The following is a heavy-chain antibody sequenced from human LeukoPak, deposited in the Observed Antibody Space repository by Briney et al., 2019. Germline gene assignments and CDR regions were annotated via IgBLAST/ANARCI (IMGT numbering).Heavy chain of an antibody. CDR3: ATASQLGSYNWFDP. V-gene: IGHV4-34*01. D-gene: IGHD1-1*01. J-gene: IGHJ5*02. CDR1: GASLTDYY. Sequence: SETLSLTCAVYGASLTDYYWSWIRQPPGKGLEGIGEIDHIGVTKYNPSPKGRVTISRDTSKNQFSLDLTSVTAADTAVYYCATASQLGSYNWFDPWGQGTLVTVSS. CDR2: IDHIGVT.